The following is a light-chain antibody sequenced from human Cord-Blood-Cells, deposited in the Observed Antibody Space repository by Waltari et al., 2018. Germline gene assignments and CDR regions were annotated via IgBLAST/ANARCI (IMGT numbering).Light chain of an antibody. CDR2: WAS. CDR1: QSVLYSSNNKNY. J-gene: IGKJ1*01. Sequence: DIVMTQSPDSLAVSLGERATINCKSSQSVLYSSNNKNYLAWYQQKPGQPPKLLIYWASTRESGVPDRFSGSGSGRDFTLTSSSLQAEDGAVYYCQQYYSTPWTFGQGTKVEIK. V-gene: IGKV4-1*01. CDR3: QQYYSTPWT.